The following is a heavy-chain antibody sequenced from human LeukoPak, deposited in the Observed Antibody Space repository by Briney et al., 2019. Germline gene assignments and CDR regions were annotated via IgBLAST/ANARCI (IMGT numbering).Heavy chain of an antibody. V-gene: IGHV3-7*03. J-gene: IGHJ4*02. CDR2: IKKDGSEK. D-gene: IGHD2-15*01. CDR1: GFIFSGSW. Sequence: GSLRLSCTASGFIFSGSWMAWIRQAPGKGLEWVAIIKKDGSEKYYVDSMKGRFTISRDNAKNSLFLQMNSLRAEDTAIYYCTTDTWYSAGHWGQGTLVTVSS. CDR3: TTDTWYSAGH.